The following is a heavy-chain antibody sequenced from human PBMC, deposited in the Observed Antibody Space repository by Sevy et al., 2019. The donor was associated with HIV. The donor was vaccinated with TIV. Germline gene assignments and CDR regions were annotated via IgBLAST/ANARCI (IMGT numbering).Heavy chain of an antibody. J-gene: IGHJ4*02. Sequence: GSLRLSCAASGFTFSSYAMHWVRQAPGKGLEWVAVISYDGSNKYYADSVKGRFTISRDNSKNTLYLQMNSLRAEDTAVYYCARGRRTRRDGYNSGDEDYWGQGTLVTVSS. CDR3: ARGRRTRRDGYNSGDEDY. D-gene: IGHD5-12*01. CDR1: GFTFSSYA. CDR2: ISYDGSNK. V-gene: IGHV3-30-3*01.